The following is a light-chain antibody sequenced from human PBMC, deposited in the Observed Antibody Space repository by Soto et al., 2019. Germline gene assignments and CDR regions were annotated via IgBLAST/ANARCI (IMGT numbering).Light chain of an antibody. CDR3: LQDYNYPLT. J-gene: IGKJ4*01. Sequence: DIRMTQSASTRSGSVCYRVTITCRASQTISSWLAWYQQKPGKAPTLLIYKASTLQSGVPSRFSGSGSGTDFTLTISSRQPEDFATYYCLQDYNYPLTFGGGTKVDIK. V-gene: IGKV1-5*03. CDR1: QTISSW. CDR2: KAS.